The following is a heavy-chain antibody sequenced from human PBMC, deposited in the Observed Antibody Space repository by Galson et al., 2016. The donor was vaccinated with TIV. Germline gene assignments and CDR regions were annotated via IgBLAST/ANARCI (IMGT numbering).Heavy chain of an antibody. D-gene: IGHD2-21*01. CDR2: IYDDGST. CDR3: ARERRYCGDQCFLRYYYGMDV. J-gene: IGHJ6*02. V-gene: IGHV3-66*02. CDR1: GFSGFTVSNNY. Sequence: SLRLSCAASGFSGFTVSNNYMNWVRQAPGKGLEWVSIIYDDGSTYYADSVKGRFTIFRDNSKNTLYLQMHNWRPADAAVYHFARERRYCGDQCFLRYYYGMDVWGQGTTVTVSS.